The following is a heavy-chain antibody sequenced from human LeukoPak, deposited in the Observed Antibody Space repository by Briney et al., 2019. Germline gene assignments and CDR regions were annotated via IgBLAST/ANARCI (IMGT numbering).Heavy chain of an antibody. CDR1: GFTFSRYD. J-gene: IGHJ3*02. Sequence: GGSLRLSRAASGFTFSRYDMHWVRQAPGKGLEWVSAIGTAGDTYYPGSVKGRFTISRENAKNSLYLQMNSLRAGDTAMYYCARVARVIPHDAFDIWGQGTMVTVSS. D-gene: IGHD2-21*01. V-gene: IGHV3-13*01. CDR2: IGTAGDT. CDR3: ARVARVIPHDAFDI.